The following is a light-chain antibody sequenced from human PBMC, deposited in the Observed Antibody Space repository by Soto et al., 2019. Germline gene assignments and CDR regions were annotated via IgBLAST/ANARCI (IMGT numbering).Light chain of an antibody. Sequence: DFVLTQSPDSLAVSLGERATINCKSSRSVFDSSNNRDYFAWYQQKPGHPPKLLIYWASARESGVPERFSGSGSGTDFTLTINNLQAEDVAVYYCQQYFSPSYSFGQGTKLEI. CDR3: QQYFSPSYS. J-gene: IGKJ2*01. CDR2: WAS. V-gene: IGKV4-1*01. CDR1: RSVFDSSNNRDY.